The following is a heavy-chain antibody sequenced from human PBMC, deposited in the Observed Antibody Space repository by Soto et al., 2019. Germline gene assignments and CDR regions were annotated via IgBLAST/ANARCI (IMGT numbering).Heavy chain of an antibody. V-gene: IGHV4-59*08. J-gene: IGHJ5*01. CDR3: ARHVYEFDNGDNNWFDS. D-gene: IGHD2-21*02. CDR1: GGSISNHY. Sequence: PWETLSLTCTVSGGSISNHYPSWIRQPPGKRLEWIGYVHNSGSTNYNPSLKSRVTTAVDTSKNQFSLRLSSVTAADTAVYYCARHVYEFDNGDNNWFDSWGQG. CDR2: VHNSGST.